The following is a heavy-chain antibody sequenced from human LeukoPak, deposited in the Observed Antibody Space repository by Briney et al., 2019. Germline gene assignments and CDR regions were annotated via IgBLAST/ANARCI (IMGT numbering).Heavy chain of an antibody. CDR3: AKGAAGLDD. Sequence: GGSLRLSCAASGFTFSSYSMNWVRQAPGKGLEWVSSISSSSSYIYYTDSVKGRFTISRDNSKNTLYLEMNSLSHEDTAIYYCAKGAAGLDDWGQGTLVTVSS. D-gene: IGHD6-13*01. J-gene: IGHJ4*02. CDR1: GFTFSSYS. CDR2: ISSSSSYI. V-gene: IGHV3-21*04.